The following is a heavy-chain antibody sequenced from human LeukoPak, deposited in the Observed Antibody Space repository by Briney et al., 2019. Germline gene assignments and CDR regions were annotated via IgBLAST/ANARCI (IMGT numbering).Heavy chain of an antibody. CDR3: AKDLWQQLVMDYFDY. Sequence: GRSLRLSCAASGFTFSNYGMHWVRQAPGKGLEWVAVISYDESNKYYADSVKGRFTISRDNSKNTLYLQMNSLTAEDTAVYYCAKDLWQQLVMDYFDYWGQGTLVTVSS. J-gene: IGHJ4*02. CDR2: ISYDESNK. V-gene: IGHV3-30*18. D-gene: IGHD6-13*01. CDR1: GFTFSNYG.